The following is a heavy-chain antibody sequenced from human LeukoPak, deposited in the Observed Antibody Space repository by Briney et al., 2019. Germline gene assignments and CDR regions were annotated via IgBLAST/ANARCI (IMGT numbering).Heavy chain of an antibody. D-gene: IGHD2-21*01. J-gene: IGHJ4*02. V-gene: IGHV4-39*01. CDR2: IYYSGKT. Sequence: PSETLSLTCTVSGGSITTSSSHWAWIRQPPGKGLEWIGEIYYSGKTYYNPSFKSRLTISVDTSKNQFSLSLSSLTAADTAVFYCARLALKSGDNPVWGQGSLVIVSS. CDR1: GGSITTSSSH. CDR3: ARLALKSGDNPV.